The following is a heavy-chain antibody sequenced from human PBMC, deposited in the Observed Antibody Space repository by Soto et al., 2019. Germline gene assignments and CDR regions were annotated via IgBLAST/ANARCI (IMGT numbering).Heavy chain of an antibody. V-gene: IGHV3-30*03. CDR3: ARDQDYGDVGGMDV. J-gene: IGHJ6*02. CDR2: ISFDGSQE. D-gene: IGHD4-17*01. CDR1: GFSFSFYG. Sequence: QVRLVESGGGVVQPGRSLRVSCAASGFSFSFYGMHWVRQAPGQGLEWVAVISFDGSQEDYADSLKGRFTISRDNSKSTLYLQMNSLRPEDTAIYYCARDQDYGDVGGMDVWGQGTTVTVSS.